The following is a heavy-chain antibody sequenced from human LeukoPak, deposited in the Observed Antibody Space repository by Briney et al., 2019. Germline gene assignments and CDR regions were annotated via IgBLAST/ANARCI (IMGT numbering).Heavy chain of an antibody. CDR1: GFTFSSYA. D-gene: IGHD3-10*01. J-gene: IGHJ5*02. Sequence: GGSLRLSCAASGFTFSSYAMSWVRQAPGKGLEWVSAISGSGGSTYYADSVKGRFTISRDNSKNTLYLQMNSLRAEDTAVYYCAKDPSGSYYKPGWFDPWGQGTLVTVSS. CDR2: ISGSGGST. CDR3: AKDPSGSYYKPGWFDP. V-gene: IGHV3-23*01.